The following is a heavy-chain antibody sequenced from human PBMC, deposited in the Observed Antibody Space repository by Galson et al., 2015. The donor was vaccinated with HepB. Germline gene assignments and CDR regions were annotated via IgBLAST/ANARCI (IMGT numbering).Heavy chain of an antibody. J-gene: IGHJ5*02. CDR1: GYSISSGYY. D-gene: IGHD5-18*01. V-gene: IGHV4-38-2*02. CDR2: IYHSGST. CDR3: ARDQGGGYSYGLAPYNWFDP. Sequence: LSLTCTVSGYSISSGYYWGWIRQPPGKGLEWIGSIYHSGSTYYNPSLKSRVTISVDTSKNQFSLKLSSVTAADTAVYYCARDQGGGYSYGLAPYNWFDPWGQGTLVTVSS.